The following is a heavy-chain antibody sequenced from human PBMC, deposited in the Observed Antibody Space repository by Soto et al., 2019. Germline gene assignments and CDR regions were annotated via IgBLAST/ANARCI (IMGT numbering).Heavy chain of an antibody. CDR2: ISSSSSTI. D-gene: IGHD1-26*01. Sequence: PGGSLRLSCAASGFTFSSYSMNWVRQAPGKGLEWVSYISSSSSTIYYADSVKGRFTISRDNAKSSLYLQMNSLRDEDTAVYYCARDLYSGSYYGDYYYGMDVWGQGTTVNVSS. J-gene: IGHJ6*02. V-gene: IGHV3-48*02. CDR3: ARDLYSGSYYGDYYYGMDV. CDR1: GFTFSSYS.